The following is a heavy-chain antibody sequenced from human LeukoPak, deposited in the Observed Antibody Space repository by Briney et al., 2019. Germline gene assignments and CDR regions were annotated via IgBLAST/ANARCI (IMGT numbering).Heavy chain of an antibody. J-gene: IGHJ4*02. Sequence: PSETLSLTCAVSGDSISTSNSYWSLIRQPPGKGLQWIGYIYYSGSTNYNPSLKSRVTISVDTSKNQFSLKLSSVTAADTAVYYCARGAMVRGAAYYFDYWGQGTLVTVSS. CDR3: ARGAMVRGAAYYFDY. CDR1: GDSISTSNSY. V-gene: IGHV4-61*01. CDR2: IYYSGST. D-gene: IGHD3-10*01.